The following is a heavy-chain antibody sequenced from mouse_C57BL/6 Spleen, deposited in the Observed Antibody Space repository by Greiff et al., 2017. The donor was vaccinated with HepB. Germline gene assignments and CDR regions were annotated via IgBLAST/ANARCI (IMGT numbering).Heavy chain of an antibody. V-gene: IGHV1-26*01. Sequence: EVQLQQSGPELVKPGASVKISCKASGYTFTDYYMNWVKQSHGKSLEWIGDINPNNGGTSYNQKFKGKATLTVDKSSSTAYMELRSLTSEDSAVYYCASDGSGFDVWGTGTTVTVSS. CDR3: ASDGSGFDV. CDR1: GYTFTDYY. D-gene: IGHD2-3*01. CDR2: INPNNGGT. J-gene: IGHJ1*03.